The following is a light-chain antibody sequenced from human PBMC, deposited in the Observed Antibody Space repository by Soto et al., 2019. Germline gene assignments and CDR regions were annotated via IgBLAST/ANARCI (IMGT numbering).Light chain of an antibody. CDR2: XAS. J-gene: IGKJ5*01. V-gene: IGKV3-11*01. Sequence: IVLTQSPATLTLPRRERATLFXRASLSVITYLPWYQQRPGQATRXXNYXASSSATVIPARFSGSGCGTDFTITISSLEAEDVEIYCCQQRSCWITFGQGTRLEIK. CDR1: LSVITY. CDR3: QQRSCWIT.